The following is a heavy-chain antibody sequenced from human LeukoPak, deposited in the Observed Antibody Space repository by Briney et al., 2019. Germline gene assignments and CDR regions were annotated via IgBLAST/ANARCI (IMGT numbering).Heavy chain of an antibody. J-gene: IGHJ4*02. CDR3: ARGRDFWSGYPEY. CDR2: INPNSGGT. Sequence: GASVKVSCKASGYTFTGYYMHWVRQAPGQGPEWMGWINPNSGGTNYAQKFQGRVTMTRDTSISTAYMELSRLRSDDTAVYYCARGRDFWSGYPEYWGQGTLVTVSS. D-gene: IGHD3-3*01. V-gene: IGHV1-2*02. CDR1: GYTFTGYY.